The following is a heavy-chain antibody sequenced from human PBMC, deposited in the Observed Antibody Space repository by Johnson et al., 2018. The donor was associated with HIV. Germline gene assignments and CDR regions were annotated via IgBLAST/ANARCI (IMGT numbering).Heavy chain of an antibody. CDR1: GFTVSSNY. CDR3: ARDHSRDEAFDI. V-gene: IGHV3-66*01. D-gene: IGHD5-24*01. Sequence: MLLVESGGGVVQPGRSLRLSCAASGFTVSSNYMSWVRQAPGKGLEWVSVIYSGGSTYYADSVKGRFTISRDNSKNTLYLQMNSLRAEDTAVYYCARDHSRDEAFDIWGQGTMVTVSS. J-gene: IGHJ3*02. CDR2: IYSGGST.